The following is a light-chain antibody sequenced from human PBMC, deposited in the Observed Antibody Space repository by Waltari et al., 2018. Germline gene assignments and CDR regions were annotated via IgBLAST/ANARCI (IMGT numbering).Light chain of an antibody. Sequence: DIVVTQSPDSLAVSLGERATINCKCSQSVLSSSNNKNYFAWYQRKSGQHPKLLIYCTSNRDSGVPDRFNGSRSGTDFTLTISSLQAEDVAIYYCQQYYSLPFTFGPGTKVDIK. CDR1: QSVLSSSNNKNY. CDR2: CTS. J-gene: IGKJ3*01. CDR3: QQYYSLPFT. V-gene: IGKV4-1*01.